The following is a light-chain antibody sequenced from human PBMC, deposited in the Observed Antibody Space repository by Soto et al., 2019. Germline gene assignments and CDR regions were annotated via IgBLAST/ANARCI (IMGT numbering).Light chain of an antibody. CDR2: AAS. Sequence: DIQMTQSPSSLSASVGDRVTITCRASQSVARFLNWYQQKPGKAPKLLIFAASILQSGVPSRFSGSGSGTHFTLTINSLQPEDFATYYCQQNYSPPPVTFGQGTRLEIK. J-gene: IGKJ5*01. V-gene: IGKV1-39*01. CDR1: QSVARF. CDR3: QQNYSPPPVT.